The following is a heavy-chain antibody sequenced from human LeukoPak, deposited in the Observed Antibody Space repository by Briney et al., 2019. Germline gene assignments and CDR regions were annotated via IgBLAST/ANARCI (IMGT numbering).Heavy chain of an antibody. CDR2: INHSGST. V-gene: IGHV4-34*01. Sequence: SETLSLTCAVYGGSFSGYYWSWIRQPPGKGLEWIGEINHSGSTNYNPSLKSRVTISVDTSKNQFSLKLSSVTAADTAVYYCARGARSGTPWFYWGQGTLVTVSS. D-gene: IGHD2-2*01. CDR3: ARGARSGTPWFY. J-gene: IGHJ4*02. CDR1: GGSFSGYY.